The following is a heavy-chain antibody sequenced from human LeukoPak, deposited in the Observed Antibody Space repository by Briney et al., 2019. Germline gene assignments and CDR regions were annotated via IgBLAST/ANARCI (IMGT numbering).Heavy chain of an antibody. D-gene: IGHD3-9*01. J-gene: IGHJ6*04. V-gene: IGHV4-59*12. CDR3: ARVRYFDFMDV. CDR1: GGSISSYY. Sequence: SETLSLTCAVSGGSISSYYWSWIRQPPGKGLEWIGYIYYSGSTNYNPSLKSRVTISVDTSKNQFSLKLSSVTAADTAVYYCARVRYFDFMDVWGKGTTVTISS. CDR2: IYYSGST.